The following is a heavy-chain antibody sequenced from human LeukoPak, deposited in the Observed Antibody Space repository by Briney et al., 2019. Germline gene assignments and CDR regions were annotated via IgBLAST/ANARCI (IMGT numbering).Heavy chain of an antibody. Sequence: SETLSLTCTVSGGSLSSFYWSWIRQPPGKGLEWIGYIYYSGSTNYNPSLKSRVTIAVDTSKNQFSLKLSSVTAADTAVYYCARHGSWYYDILTGYYDDAFDIWGQGTMVTVSS. CDR2: IYYSGST. D-gene: IGHD3-9*01. CDR3: ARHGSWYYDILTGYYDDAFDI. V-gene: IGHV4-59*08. J-gene: IGHJ3*02. CDR1: GGSLSSFY.